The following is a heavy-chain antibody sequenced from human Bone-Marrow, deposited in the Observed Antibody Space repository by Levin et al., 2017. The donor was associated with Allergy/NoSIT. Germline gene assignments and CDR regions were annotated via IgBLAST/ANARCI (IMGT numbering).Heavy chain of an antibody. CDR2: IDYSGRT. CDR1: GDSISSGDYY. V-gene: IGHV4-30-4*01. D-gene: IGHD3-22*01. J-gene: IGHJ4*02. CDR3: ARSLYDSYIYPPGY. Sequence: SETLSLTCTVSGDSISSGDYYWSWVRQPPGKGLEGIGYIDYSGRTKYSSPLKSRVTISVDTSKNQFSLSLRSVTAADTAVYYCARSLYDSYIYPPGYWGQGTLVTVSS.